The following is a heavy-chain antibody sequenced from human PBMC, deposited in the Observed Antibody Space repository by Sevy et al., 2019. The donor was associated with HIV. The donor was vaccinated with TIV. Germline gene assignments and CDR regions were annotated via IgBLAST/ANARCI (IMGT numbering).Heavy chain of an antibody. Sequence: SETLSLTCTVSGGSISSGNYLWSWIRQTPGKGLEWIGTVHYSGRTYYNPSLKSRVTISEDTSKNQFSLNLNSVTAADTAVYFCARNFDYWCQGTLVTVSS. CDR2: VHYSGRT. J-gene: IGHJ4*02. CDR3: ARNFDY. CDR1: GGSISSGNYL. V-gene: IGHV4-39*01.